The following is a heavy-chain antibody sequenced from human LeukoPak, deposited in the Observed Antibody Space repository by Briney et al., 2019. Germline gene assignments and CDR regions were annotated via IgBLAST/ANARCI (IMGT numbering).Heavy chain of an antibody. Sequence: ASVKVSCKASGYTFTSYDINWVRQATGQGLEWMGWMNPNSGNTGYAQKFQGRVTMTRNTSISTAYMELSSLRSEDTAVYYCARNHDIRFLEWLLESYYGMDVWGQGTTVTVSS. CDR3: ARNHDIRFLEWLLESYYGMDV. D-gene: IGHD3-3*01. J-gene: IGHJ6*02. CDR1: GYTFTSYD. CDR2: MNPNSGNT. V-gene: IGHV1-8*01.